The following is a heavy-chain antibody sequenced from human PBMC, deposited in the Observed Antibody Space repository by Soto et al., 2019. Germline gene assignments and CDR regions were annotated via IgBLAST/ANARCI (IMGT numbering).Heavy chain of an antibody. D-gene: IGHD1-26*01. Sequence: PSETLSLTCGVHGGPFGGFFWSWIRQSPGKGLEWIGEFNPGGSTNYNPSLKSRLTISADRSTSQVSLRLTSVTAADAAVYFCARSAASFGGASYLGAWGQGTLVTVSS. CDR1: GGPFGGFF. J-gene: IGHJ5*02. CDR2: FNPGGST. CDR3: ARSAASFGGASYLGA. V-gene: IGHV4-34*01.